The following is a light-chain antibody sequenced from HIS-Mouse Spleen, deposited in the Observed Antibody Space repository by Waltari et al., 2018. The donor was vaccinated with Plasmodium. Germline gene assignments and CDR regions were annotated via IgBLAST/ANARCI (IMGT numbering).Light chain of an antibody. Sequence: SYELTQPPSVSVSPGQTARIPCSGDALPKKYAYWYQQKSGQAPVLGIYADSKRPSGIPERFSGSSSGTLATLTIKGAQVEDEADYYCYSTDSSGNHRVFGGGTKLTVL. V-gene: IGLV3-10*01. CDR2: ADS. CDR3: YSTDSSGNHRV. CDR1: ALPKKY. J-gene: IGLJ3*02.